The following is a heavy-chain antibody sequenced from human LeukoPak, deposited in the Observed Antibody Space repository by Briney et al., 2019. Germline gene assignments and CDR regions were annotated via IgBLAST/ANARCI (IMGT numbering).Heavy chain of an antibody. CDR3: ARGRSAAGIFDY. CDR2: IYYSGST. V-gene: IGHV4-59*01. Sequence: SETLSLTYTVSGGSISSYYWSWIRQPPGKGLEWIGYIYYSGSTNYNPSLKSRVTISVDTSKNQFSLKLSSVTAADTAVYYCARGRSAAGIFDYWGQGTLVTVSS. CDR1: GGSISSYY. J-gene: IGHJ4*02. D-gene: IGHD6-13*01.